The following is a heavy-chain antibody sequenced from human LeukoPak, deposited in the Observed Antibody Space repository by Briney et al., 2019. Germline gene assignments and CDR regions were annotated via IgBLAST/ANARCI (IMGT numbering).Heavy chain of an antibody. V-gene: IGHV4-39*01. J-gene: IGHJ4*02. CDR3: ARGTNPLYNWQHEGFDY. D-gene: IGHD1-20*01. Sequence: SETLSLTCTVSGGSISSSSYYWGWIRQPPGKGLEWIGSIYYSGSTYYNPSLKSRVTISVDTSKNQFSLKLSSVTAADTAVYYCARGTNPLYNWQHEGFDYWGQGTLIAVSS. CDR1: GGSISSSSYY. CDR2: IYYSGST.